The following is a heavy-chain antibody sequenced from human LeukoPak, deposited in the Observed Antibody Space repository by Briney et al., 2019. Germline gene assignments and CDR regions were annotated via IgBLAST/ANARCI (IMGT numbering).Heavy chain of an antibody. CDR2: IKQDGSEK. CDR1: GFTFSSYW. CDR3: ARLYSSGWYDY. Sequence: GGSLRLSCAASGFTFSSYWMSWVRQAPGKGLEWVANIKQDGSEKYYVDSAKGRFTISRDNAKNSLYLQMNSLRAEDTAVYYCARLYSSGWYDYWGQGTLVTVSS. J-gene: IGHJ4*02. V-gene: IGHV3-7*04. D-gene: IGHD6-19*01.